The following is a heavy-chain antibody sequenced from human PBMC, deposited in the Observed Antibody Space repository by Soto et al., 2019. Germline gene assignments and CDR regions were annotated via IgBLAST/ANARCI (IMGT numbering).Heavy chain of an antibody. D-gene: IGHD3-3*01. V-gene: IGHV1-18*01. CDR1: GYTFTSYG. CDR2: ISAYNGNT. Sequence: QVQLVQSGAEVKKPGASVKVSCKASGYTFTSYGISWVRQAPGQGLEWMGWISAYNGNTNYAQKLQGRVTMTTDTSTSTAYMELRSLRSDDTAVYYCARDGKYYDFWSGYYMMYVDYWGQGTLVTVSS. J-gene: IGHJ4*02. CDR3: ARDGKYYDFWSGYYMMYVDY.